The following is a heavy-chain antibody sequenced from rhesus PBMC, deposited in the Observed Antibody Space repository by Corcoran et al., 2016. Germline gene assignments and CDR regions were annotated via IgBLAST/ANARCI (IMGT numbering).Heavy chain of an antibody. CDR3: ATLEKIWGY. D-gene: IGHD3-22*01. CDR1: GGSISDNYY. CDR2: IYSNSGTI. Sequence: QVRLQESGPGLVKPSETLSLTCAVFGGSISDNYYWNWIRQPPGKGLEWIGNIYSNSGTIHYNPSLKSRVTLSKDTSKNQFSLRLTSVTAADTAVYYCATLEKIWGYWGQGVLVTVSS. V-gene: IGHV4S9*01. J-gene: IGHJ4*01.